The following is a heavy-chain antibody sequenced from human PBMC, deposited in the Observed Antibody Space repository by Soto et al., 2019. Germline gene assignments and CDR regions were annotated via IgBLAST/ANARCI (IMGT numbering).Heavy chain of an antibody. CDR2: ISSSSSYI. D-gene: IGHD6-19*01. CDR3: ARRPAYDSSGQLDY. J-gene: IGHJ4*02. V-gene: IGHV3-21*01. CDR1: GFTFSSYS. Sequence: GGSLRLSCAASGFTFSSYSMNWVRQAPGKGLEWVSSISSSSSYIYYADSVKGRFTISRDNAKNSLYLQMNSLGAEDTAVYYCARRPAYDSSGQLDYWGQGTLVTVSS.